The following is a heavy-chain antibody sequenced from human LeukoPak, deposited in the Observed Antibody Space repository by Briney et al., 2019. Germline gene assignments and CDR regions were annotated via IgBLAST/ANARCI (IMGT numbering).Heavy chain of an antibody. Sequence: GGSLRLSCAASRFRFSSHGMHWVRQAPGKGLEWVAFIRYDGSDKYYADTVTGRFTISRDNSKNILSLQMTTLRPDDTAVYFCVRDTSVGAAYFDFWGQGALVAVSS. CDR2: IRYDGSDK. V-gene: IGHV3-30*02. CDR3: VRDTSVGAAYFDF. J-gene: IGHJ4*02. CDR1: RFRFSSHG. D-gene: IGHD3-3*01.